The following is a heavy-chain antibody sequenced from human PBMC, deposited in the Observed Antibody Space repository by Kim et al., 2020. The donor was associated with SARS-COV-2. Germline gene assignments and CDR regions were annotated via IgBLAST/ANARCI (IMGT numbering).Heavy chain of an antibody. Sequence: ASVKVSCKASGYTFTDYEMHWVRQAPGHGLEWMGRINPSTGGTNSAPKFQGRVTMTRDASISTAYMDLKSLRSDDTAVYYCARATPMIVLVISDPLDNWGQGTLVTVSS. J-gene: IGHJ4*02. CDR1: GYTFTDYE. CDR2: INPSTGGT. V-gene: IGHV1-2*06. D-gene: IGHD3-22*01. CDR3: ARATPMIVLVISDPLDN.